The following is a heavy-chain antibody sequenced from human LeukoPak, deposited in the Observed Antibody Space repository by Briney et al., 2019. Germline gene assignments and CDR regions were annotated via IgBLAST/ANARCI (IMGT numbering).Heavy chain of an antibody. Sequence: PGGSLRLSCAASGFTFRSYAMHWVRQAPGKGLEGVAVISYDGNNKYYADSVKGRFTISRDNSKNTLYLQMNSLRAEDTAVYYCASPNCSSTSCYVSYYFDYWGQGTLVTVSS. D-gene: IGHD2-2*01. CDR2: ISYDGNNK. J-gene: IGHJ4*02. CDR1: GFTFRSYA. CDR3: ASPNCSSTSCYVSYYFDY. V-gene: IGHV3-30*04.